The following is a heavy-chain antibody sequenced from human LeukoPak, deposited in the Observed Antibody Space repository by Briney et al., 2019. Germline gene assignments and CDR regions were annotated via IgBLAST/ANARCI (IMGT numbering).Heavy chain of an antibody. CDR2: IYYSGRI. D-gene: IGHD3-9*01. J-gene: IGHJ4*02. V-gene: IGHV4-39*01. CDR1: GGSISSSSYY. CDR3: GRQAAGSYGDYYDY. Sequence: SSETLSLTCTVSGGSISSSSYYWGWIRLPPGKGLEWIGSIYYSGRIYYNPSLRSRVTISLDTSKNQFSLKLSSVTAADTGVYYCGRQAAGSYGDYYDYWGQGTLVTVSS.